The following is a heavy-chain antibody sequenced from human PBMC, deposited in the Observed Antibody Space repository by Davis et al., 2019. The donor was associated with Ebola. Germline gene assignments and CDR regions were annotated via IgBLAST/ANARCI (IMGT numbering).Heavy chain of an antibody. V-gene: IGHV6-1*01. J-gene: IGHJ6*02. CDR2: TYYNSKWYN. Sequence: HPQIPSLTCAISWVSLPFHSAARSPISQCPSRGLERLGRTYYNSKWYNDYAVSVKSRITINPDTSKNQFSLQLNSVTPEDTALYYCAKGWLRGGMDVWGEGTTVTV. CDR1: WVSLPFHSAA. CDR3: AKGWLRGGMDV. D-gene: IGHD5-18*01.